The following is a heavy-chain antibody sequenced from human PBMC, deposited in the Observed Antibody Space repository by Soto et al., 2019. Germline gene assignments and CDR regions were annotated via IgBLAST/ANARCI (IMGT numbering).Heavy chain of an antibody. CDR3: GRIPRYSFPTSDPLDN. CDR2: VLPILGSI. D-gene: IGHD3-16*02. CDR1: GYTFTAYR. Sequence: ASVKVSCKASGYTFTAYRLHWVRQAPGQGLEWMGSVLPILGSINYAPEFQGRLSISADQSSTTVYMELSSLTSQDTATYYCGRIPRYSFPTSDPLDNWGQGTLVTVSS. J-gene: IGHJ4*02. V-gene: IGHV1-46*01.